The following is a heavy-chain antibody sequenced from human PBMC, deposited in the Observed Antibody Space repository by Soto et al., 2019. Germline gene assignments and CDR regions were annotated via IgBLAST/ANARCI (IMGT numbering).Heavy chain of an antibody. D-gene: IGHD2-2*01. CDR1: GFTFSSYA. CDR2: ISSRGIST. V-gene: IGHV3-23*01. Sequence: EVQLLESGGGLVQSGGSLRLSCSASGFTFSSYAMTWVRQAPGKGLEWVSSISSRGISTYYADSVKGRFTISRDNSKNTLYLQVISLRAEDTALYYCAKGGPVLPAVALGDYYYYGVDVWGQVTTVTVSS. CDR3: AKGGPVLPAVALGDYYYYGVDV. J-gene: IGHJ6*02.